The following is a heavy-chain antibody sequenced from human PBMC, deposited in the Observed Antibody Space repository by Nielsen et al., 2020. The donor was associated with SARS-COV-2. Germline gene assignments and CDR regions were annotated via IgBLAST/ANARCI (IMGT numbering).Heavy chain of an antibody. D-gene: IGHD1-7*01. J-gene: IGHJ4*02. V-gene: IGHV3-23*01. Sequence: LSLTCAASGFTFSSFTMSWVRQAPGKGLEWVSDISGNGGSTYYADSVKGRFTISRDNSKNTVYLQMNSLRAEDTAVYYCAKGPPGTTYYFDYWGQGTLVTVSS. CDR1: GFTFSSFT. CDR3: AKGPPGTTYYFDY. CDR2: ISGNGGST.